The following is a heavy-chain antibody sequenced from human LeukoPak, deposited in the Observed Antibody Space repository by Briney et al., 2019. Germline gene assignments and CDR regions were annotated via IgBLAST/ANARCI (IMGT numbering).Heavy chain of an antibody. J-gene: IGHJ6*03. Sequence: PGGSLRLSCAASGFTFKSYAMSWVRQAPGKGLEWVSAISGGGGRTYYADSVKGRPTISRDNSRNTLYLQMNSLRAEDTAVYYCAKDDYDILTGYYSYYYYYMDVWGKGTTVTVSS. CDR1: GFTFKSYA. CDR3: AKDDYDILTGYYSYYYYYMDV. V-gene: IGHV3-23*01. CDR2: ISGGGGRT. D-gene: IGHD3-9*01.